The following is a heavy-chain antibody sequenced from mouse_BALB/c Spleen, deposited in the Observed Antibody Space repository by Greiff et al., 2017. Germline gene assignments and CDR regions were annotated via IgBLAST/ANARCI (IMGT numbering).Heavy chain of an antibody. J-gene: IGHJ3*01. V-gene: IGHV14-3*02. D-gene: IGHD2-2*01. CDR1: GFNIKDTY. Sequence: EVQLQQSGAELVKPGASVKLSCTASGFNIKDTYMHWVKQRPEQGLEWIGRIDPANGNTKYDPKFQGKATITADTSSNTAYLQLSSLTSEDTAVYYCALYGYDGGFAYWGQGTLVTVSA. CDR3: ALYGYDGGFAY. CDR2: IDPANGNT.